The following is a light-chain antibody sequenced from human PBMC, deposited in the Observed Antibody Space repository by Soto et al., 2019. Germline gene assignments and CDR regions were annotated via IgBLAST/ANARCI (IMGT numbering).Light chain of an antibody. CDR1: SSDVGSYNL. V-gene: IGLV2-23*01. J-gene: IGLJ1*01. CDR3: GAWGGRRTSRFYV. Sequence: QSVLTQPASVSGSPGQSITISCTGTSSDVGSYNLVSWYQQHPGKAPKLMIYEGSKRPSGVSNRFSGSKSGNTASLTISGLQAEDEADYYCGAWGGRRTSRFYVFGTGTKVTVL. CDR2: EGS.